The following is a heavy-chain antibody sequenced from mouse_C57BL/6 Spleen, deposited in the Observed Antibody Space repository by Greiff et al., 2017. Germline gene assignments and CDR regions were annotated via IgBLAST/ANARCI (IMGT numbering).Heavy chain of an antibody. J-gene: IGHJ2*01. CDR3: ARRTTVVEVDY. D-gene: IGHD1-1*01. Sequence: QVQLQQPGAELVRPGSSVKLSCKASGYTFTSYWMDWVKQRPGQGLEWIGNIYPSDSETHYNQKFKDKATLTVDKSSSTAYMQLSSLTSEDSAVYYCARRTTVVEVDYWGQGTTLTVSS. CDR2: IYPSDSET. V-gene: IGHV1-61*01. CDR1: GYTFTSYW.